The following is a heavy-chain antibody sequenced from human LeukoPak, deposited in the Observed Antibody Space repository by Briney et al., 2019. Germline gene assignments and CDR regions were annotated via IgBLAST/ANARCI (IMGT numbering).Heavy chain of an antibody. CDR2: INPSGGST. D-gene: IGHD3-16*02. CDR1: GYTFTSYG. V-gene: IGHV1-46*01. Sequence: ASVKVSCKASGYTFTSYGISWVRQAPGQGLEWMGIINPSGGSTSYAQKFQGRVTMTRNTSISTAYMELSSLRSEDTAVYYCARIGLRGVIISRPLDYWGQGTLVTVSS. CDR3: ARIGLRGVIISRPLDY. J-gene: IGHJ4*02.